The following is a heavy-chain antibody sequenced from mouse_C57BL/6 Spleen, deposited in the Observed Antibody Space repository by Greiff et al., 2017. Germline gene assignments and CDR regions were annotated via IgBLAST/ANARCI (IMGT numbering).Heavy chain of an antibody. CDR3: ARRGYGSRGYAMDY. D-gene: IGHD1-1*01. Sequence: QVQLQQSGAELVRPGASVKLSCKASGYTFTDYYINWVKQRPGQGLEWIARIYPGSGNTYYNEKFKGKATLTAEKSSSTAYMQLSSLTSEDSAVYFCARRGYGSRGYAMDYWGQGTSVTVSS. CDR1: GYTFTDYY. J-gene: IGHJ4*01. CDR2: IYPGSGNT. V-gene: IGHV1-76*01.